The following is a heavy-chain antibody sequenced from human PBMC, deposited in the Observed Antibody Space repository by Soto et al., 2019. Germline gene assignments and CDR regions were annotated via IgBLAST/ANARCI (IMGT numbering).Heavy chain of an antibody. Sequence: PSETLSLTCSVSGADINTYSWTWIRQPAGKGLEWIGRIYTSASINYNPSLRGRVTLSVDTSTNQVSLKLASVTAADTAVYYCARDREAGYNFYYGMDVWGLGTTVTVSS. CDR2: IYTSASI. CDR1: GADINTYS. CDR3: ARDREAGYNFYYGMDV. J-gene: IGHJ6*02. V-gene: IGHV4-4*07. D-gene: IGHD6-19*01.